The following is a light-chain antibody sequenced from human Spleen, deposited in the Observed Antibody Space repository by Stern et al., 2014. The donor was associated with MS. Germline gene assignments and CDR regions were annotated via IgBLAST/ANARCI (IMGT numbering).Light chain of an antibody. CDR1: QPINTY. CDR3: QHTFNTPYT. CDR2: GAS. J-gene: IGKJ2*01. V-gene: IGKV1-39*01. Sequence: DIVMTQSPSSLSASVGDTVTITCRASQPINTYLNWYQHKPGKAPNLLIYGASSFRNGVPSRFTGSGSGTHFTLTISSLQREDSATYYCQHTFNTPYTFGPGTKLGIK.